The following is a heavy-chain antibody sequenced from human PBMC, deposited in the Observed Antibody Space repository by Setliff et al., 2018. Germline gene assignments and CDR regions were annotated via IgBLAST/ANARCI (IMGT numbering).Heavy chain of an antibody. Sequence: ASVKVSCKASGYTFTSYGISWVRQAPGQGLEWMGWISAYNGNTNYAQKLQGRVTMTTDTSTSTAYMELRSLRSDDTAVYYCARDLGYSSGWYTTSSVVRWDYWGQGTLVTV. J-gene: IGHJ4*02. D-gene: IGHD6-19*01. CDR2: ISAYNGNT. CDR3: ARDLGYSSGWYTTSSVVRWDY. V-gene: IGHV1-18*01. CDR1: GYTFTSYG.